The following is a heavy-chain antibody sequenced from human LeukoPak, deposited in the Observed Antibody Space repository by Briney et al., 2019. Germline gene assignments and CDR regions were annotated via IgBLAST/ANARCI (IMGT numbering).Heavy chain of an antibody. CDR1: GGSISSSNYY. D-gene: IGHD2-15*01. CDR3: ASDRIEVDAFDI. CDR2: IDYNEIT. J-gene: IGHJ3*02. V-gene: IGHV4-39*07. Sequence: PSETLSLTCTVSGGSISSSNYYWGWIRQPPGKGREWIGNIDYNEITYYNPPLKSRVTISVDTSKNQFSLKLSSVPAADTAVYYCASDRIEVDAFDIWGQGTMVTVSS.